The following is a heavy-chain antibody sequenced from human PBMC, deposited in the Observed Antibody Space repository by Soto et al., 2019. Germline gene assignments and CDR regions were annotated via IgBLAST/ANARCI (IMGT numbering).Heavy chain of an antibody. J-gene: IGHJ4*02. V-gene: IGHV4-4*02. D-gene: IGHD2-15*01. CDR3: APLPPRIVVVVLPIPS. CDR1: GGSISSTNW. Sequence: QVQLQQSGPRLARPSGTLSLTCVVSGGSISSTNWWTWVRQTPGKGLEGIGEIYHTGSTKYNPSLNNRVTLSRHKSNPQCSLNLKSVTAADTAVYYCAPLPPRIVVVVLPIPSWGQGTLFTVSS. CDR2: IYHTGST.